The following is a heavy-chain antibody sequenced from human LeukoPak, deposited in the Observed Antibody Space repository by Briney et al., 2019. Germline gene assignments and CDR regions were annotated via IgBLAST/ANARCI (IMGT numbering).Heavy chain of an antibody. D-gene: IGHD6-13*01. J-gene: IGHJ5*02. V-gene: IGHV4-59*01. CDR2: VYYSGST. Sequence: KPSETLSLTCTVSGGSISSYYWSWIRQPPGKGLEWIGYVYYSGSTNYNPSLKSRVYISVDTSNNQFSLKLRSVTAEDTAVYYCVRAAGSSSWSTWGQGALVTVSS. CDR3: VRAAGSSSWST. CDR1: GGSISSYY.